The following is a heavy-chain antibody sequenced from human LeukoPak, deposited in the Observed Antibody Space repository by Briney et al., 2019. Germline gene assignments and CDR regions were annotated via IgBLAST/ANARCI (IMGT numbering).Heavy chain of an antibody. V-gene: IGHV3-30*18. J-gene: IGHJ4*02. D-gene: IGHD3-10*01. CDR1: GFTFSSYG. CDR2: ISYDGSNK. CDR3: AKNYGSGSYGYFDY. Sequence: PGGSLRLSCAASGFTFSSYGMHWVRQAPGKGLEWVAVISYDGSNKYYADSVKGRFTISRDNSKNTLYMQMNSLRAEDTAVYYCAKNYGSGSYGYFDYWGQGTLVTVSS.